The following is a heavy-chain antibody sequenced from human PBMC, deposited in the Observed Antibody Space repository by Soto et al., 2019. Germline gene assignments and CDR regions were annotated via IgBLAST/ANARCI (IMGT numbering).Heavy chain of an antibody. J-gene: IGHJ5*02. D-gene: IGHD1-26*01. CDR3: ARERGDQVGANSP. Sequence: ASVKLSCTASGYTFPSSGISWVRQAPGQGLEWMGWISAYNGNTNYAQKLQGRVTMTTDTSTSTAYMELRSLRSDDTAVYYCARERGDQVGANSPWGQGTLVTVSA. CDR1: GYTFPSSG. V-gene: IGHV1-18*01. CDR2: ISAYNGNT.